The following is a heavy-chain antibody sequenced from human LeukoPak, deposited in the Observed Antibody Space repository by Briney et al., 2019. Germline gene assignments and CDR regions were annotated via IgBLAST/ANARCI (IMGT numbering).Heavy chain of an antibody. CDR3: VKVAKYYYGSETYYFFEH. D-gene: IGHD3-10*01. CDR1: GFTFTTYW. CDR2: INQDGTEK. J-gene: IGHJ4*02. V-gene: IGHV3-7*01. Sequence: GESLRLTRAGSGFTFTTYWMSWVRQLPGKGLEWVANINQDGTEKYYVDSVKGRFTISRDNAKNSLDLQMNSLRVEDTGIYYCVKVAKYYYGSETYYFFEHWGQGTPVTASS.